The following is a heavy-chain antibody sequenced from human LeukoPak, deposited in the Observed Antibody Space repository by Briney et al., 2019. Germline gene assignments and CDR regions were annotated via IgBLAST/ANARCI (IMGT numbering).Heavy chain of an antibody. CDR2: VSGTGGRT. CDR3: VKASSSSPKYNWFDA. J-gene: IGHJ5*02. CDR1: GFTFSTYA. V-gene: IGHV3-23*01. Sequence: HPGGSLRLSCAASGFTFSTYAMSWVRQAPGKGLEWVSVVSGTGGRTYYADSVKGRFTISRDNSKNTLYLQMNSLRAEDTALYYCVKASSSSPKYNWFDAWGQGTLVTVSS. D-gene: IGHD6-6*01.